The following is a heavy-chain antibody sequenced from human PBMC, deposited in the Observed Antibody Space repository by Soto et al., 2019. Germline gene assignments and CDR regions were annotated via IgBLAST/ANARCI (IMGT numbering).Heavy chain of an antibody. D-gene: IGHD6-19*01. CDR3: ARDDGGSGWANDY. CDR1: GFTFSSYS. J-gene: IGHJ4*02. V-gene: IGHV3-21*01. Sequence: EVQLVESGGGLVKPGGSLRLSCAASGFTFSSYSMNWVRQAPGQGLEWVSSISSSSSYIYYADSVKGRFTISRDNAKNSLYLQMNSLRAEDTALYYCARDDGGSGWANDYWGQGTLVTVSS. CDR2: ISSSSSYI.